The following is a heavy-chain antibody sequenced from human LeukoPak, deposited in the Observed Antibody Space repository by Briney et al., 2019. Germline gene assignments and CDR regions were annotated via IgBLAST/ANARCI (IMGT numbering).Heavy chain of an antibody. CDR3: ARDQGSSGSIEVDEAFDI. CDR1: GGSISSYY. CDR2: IYYSGST. J-gene: IGHJ3*02. V-gene: IGHV4-59*01. Sequence: SETLSLTCTVSGGSISSYYWSWIRQPPGKGLEWIGYIYYSGSTNYNPSLKSRVTISVDTSKNQFSLKLCSVTAADTAVYYCARDQGSSGSIEVDEAFDIWGQGTMVTVSP. D-gene: IGHD3-22*01.